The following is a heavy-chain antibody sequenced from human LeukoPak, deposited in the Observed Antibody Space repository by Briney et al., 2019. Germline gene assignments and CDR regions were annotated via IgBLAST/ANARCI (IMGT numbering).Heavy chain of an antibody. J-gene: IGHJ2*01. CDR1: GGSISSYY. CDR3: ARAEYDILTGYYWYFDL. V-gene: IGHV4-59*01. D-gene: IGHD3-9*01. CDR2: IYYSGST. Sequence: ETLSLTCTVSGGSISSYYWSWIRQPPGKGLEWIGYIYYSGSTNYNPSLKSRVTISVDTSKNQFSLKLSSVTAADTAVYYCARAEYDILTGYYWYFDLWGRGTLVTVSS.